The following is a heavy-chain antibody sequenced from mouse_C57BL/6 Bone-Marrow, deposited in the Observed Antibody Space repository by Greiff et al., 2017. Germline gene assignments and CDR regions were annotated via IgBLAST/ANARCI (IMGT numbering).Heavy chain of an antibody. Sequence: EVHLVESGPVLVKPGASVKMSCKASGYTFTDYYMNWVKQSHGKSLEWIGVINPYNGGTSYNQKFKGKATLTVDKSSSTAYMELNSLTSEDSAVYYCARWYYGSRIDYWGQGTTLTVSS. V-gene: IGHV1-19*01. D-gene: IGHD1-1*01. CDR1: GYTFTDYY. CDR3: ARWYYGSRIDY. J-gene: IGHJ2*01. CDR2: INPYNGGT.